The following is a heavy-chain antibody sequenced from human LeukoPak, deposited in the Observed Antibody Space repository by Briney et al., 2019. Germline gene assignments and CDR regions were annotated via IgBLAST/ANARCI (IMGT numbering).Heavy chain of an antibody. V-gene: IGHV4-4*07. CDR1: GGSISSYY. J-gene: IGHJ3*02. Sequence: PSETLSLTCTVSGGSISSYYWSWIRQPAGKGLEWIGRIYSTGSTNYNPSLKSRLTMSVDTSKNQFSLKLTSVTAADTAVYYCARAKDNYRGNDAFDIWGQGTMVTVS. D-gene: IGHD4/OR15-4a*01. CDR2: IYSTGST. CDR3: ARAKDNYRGNDAFDI.